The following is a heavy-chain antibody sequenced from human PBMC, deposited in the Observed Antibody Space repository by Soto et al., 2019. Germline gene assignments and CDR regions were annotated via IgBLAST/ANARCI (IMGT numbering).Heavy chain of an antibody. D-gene: IGHD2-2*01. Sequence: PSETLSLTCTVSGGSISSYYWSWIRQPPGKGLEWIGYIYYSGSTNYNPSLTSRVTISVDTSKNQFSLKLSSVTAADTAVYYCARLVVPAARDYYYYYMVVWGKGTTVTTSS. J-gene: IGHJ6*03. CDR1: GGSISSYY. V-gene: IGHV4-59*08. CDR2: IYYSGST. CDR3: ARLVVPAARDYYYYYMVV.